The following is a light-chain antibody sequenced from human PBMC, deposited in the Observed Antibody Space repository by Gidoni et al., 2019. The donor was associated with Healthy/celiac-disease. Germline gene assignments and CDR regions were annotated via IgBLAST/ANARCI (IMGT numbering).Light chain of an antibody. CDR1: QSVSSSY. J-gene: IGKJ3*01. CDR3: QQYGSSLFT. Sequence: DIVFTQSPGTLSLSPGERATLSCRASQSVSSSYFAWYQQKPGQAPRLLIYGASSRATGIPDRFSGSGSGTDFTLTISRLEPEDFAVYYCQQYGSSLFTFGPGTKVDIK. V-gene: IGKV3-20*01. CDR2: GAS.